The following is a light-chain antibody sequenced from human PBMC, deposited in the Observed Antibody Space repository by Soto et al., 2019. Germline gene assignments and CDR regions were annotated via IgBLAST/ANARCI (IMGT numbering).Light chain of an antibody. V-gene: IGKV3-20*01. J-gene: IGKJ1*01. CDR1: QSVSSSY. CDR3: QQYGSSPWT. CDR2: GAS. Sequence: EILFTQSPGTLSFSPGERAPLSLRASQSVSSSYLAWYQQKPGQAPRLLIYGASSRATGIPDRFSGSGSGTDFTLTISRLEPEDFAVYYCQQYGSSPWTFGQGTKVDIK.